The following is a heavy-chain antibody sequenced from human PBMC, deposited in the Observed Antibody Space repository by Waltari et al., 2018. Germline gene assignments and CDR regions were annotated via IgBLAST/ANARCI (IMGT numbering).Heavy chain of an antibody. CDR2: ISSSSSTI. Sequence: EVQLVESGGGLVQPGGSLRLSGAASVFTFSSYSMNWVRQAPGKGLEWVSYISSSSSTIYFADSVMGRFTISRDNAKNSLYLKMNSLRAEDTAVYYCARPLAAAGIVYYYGMDVWGQGTTVTVSS. V-gene: IGHV3-48*01. D-gene: IGHD6-13*01. J-gene: IGHJ6*02. CDR1: VFTFSSYS. CDR3: ARPLAAAGIVYYYGMDV.